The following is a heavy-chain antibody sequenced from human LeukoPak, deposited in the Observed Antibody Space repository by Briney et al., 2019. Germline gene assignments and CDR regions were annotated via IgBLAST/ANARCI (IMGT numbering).Heavy chain of an antibody. V-gene: IGHV4-38-2*02. CDR2: INHSGST. J-gene: IGHJ5*02. CDR3: ARSLIPGWFDP. CDR1: AYSITSGYY. Sequence: SETLSLTCTVSAYSITSGYYWSWIRQPPGKGLEWIGEINHSGSTNYNPSLKSRVTISVDTSKNQFSLKLSSVTAADTAVYYCARSLIPGWFDPWGQGTLVTVSS.